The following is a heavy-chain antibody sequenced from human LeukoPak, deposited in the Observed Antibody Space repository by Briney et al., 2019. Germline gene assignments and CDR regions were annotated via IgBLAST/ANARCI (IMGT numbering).Heavy chain of an antibody. D-gene: IGHD3-3*01. V-gene: IGHV1-2*02. CDR2: INPNSGGT. Sequence: GASVRVSCKASGYTFTGYYMHWVRRAPGQGLEWMGWINPNSGGTNYAQKFQGRVTMTRDTSISTAYMELSRLRSDDTAVYYCARDLFGYDFWSGYSGYSDYWGQGTLVTVSS. J-gene: IGHJ4*02. CDR1: GYTFTGYY. CDR3: ARDLFGYDFWSGYSGYSDY.